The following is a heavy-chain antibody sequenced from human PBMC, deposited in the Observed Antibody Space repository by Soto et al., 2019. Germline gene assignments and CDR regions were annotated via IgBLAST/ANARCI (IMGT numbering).Heavy chain of an antibody. CDR2: IIPIFGTA. J-gene: IGHJ4*02. V-gene: IGHV1-69*01. Sequence: QVQLVQSGAEVKKPGSSVKVSCKASGGTFSSYAISCVRQAPGPGLEWMGGIIPIFGTANYAQKFQGRVTITADESTSTAYMELSSLRCEDTAVYYCARAKYNWNYIRVLTTYYFDYWGQGTLVTVSS. CDR1: GGTFSSYA. D-gene: IGHD1-7*01. CDR3: ARAKYNWNYIRVLTTYYFDY.